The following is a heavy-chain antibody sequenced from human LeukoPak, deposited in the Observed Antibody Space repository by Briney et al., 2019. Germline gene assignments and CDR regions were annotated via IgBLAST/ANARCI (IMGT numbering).Heavy chain of an antibody. Sequence: SETLSLTCTVSGGSISSYDWSWIRQSPGKGLEWIGYIHYSGNTNYNPSLKSRVTISVDTSRNQFSLKLSSVTAADTAVYYCARWGSGSRHFDYWGQGTLVTVSS. J-gene: IGHJ4*02. V-gene: IGHV4-59*01. CDR3: ARWGSGSRHFDY. CDR1: GGSISSYD. CDR2: IHYSGNT. D-gene: IGHD3-10*01.